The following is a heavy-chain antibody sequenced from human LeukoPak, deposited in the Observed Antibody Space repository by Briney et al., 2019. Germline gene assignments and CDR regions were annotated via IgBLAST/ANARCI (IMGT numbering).Heavy chain of an antibody. V-gene: IGHV4-34*01. J-gene: IGHJ4*02. CDR1: GGSFSAYY. CDR2: INHSGST. CDR3: ARGRYSSGWYRAVPFDY. Sequence: SETLSLTCAVYGGSFSAYYWSWIRQPPGKGLEWIGEINHSGSTNYNPSLKSRVTISVDTSKNQFSLKLSPVTAADTAVYYCARGRYSSGWYRAVPFDYWGQGTLVTVSS. D-gene: IGHD6-19*01.